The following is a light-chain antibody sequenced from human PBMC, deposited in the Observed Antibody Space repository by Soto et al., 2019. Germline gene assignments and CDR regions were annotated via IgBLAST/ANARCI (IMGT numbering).Light chain of an antibody. CDR1: QSVSNN. CDR2: DAS. CDR3: QQYNNWPPWT. J-gene: IGKJ1*01. Sequence: ILMTQSPATLSVSPGERATLSCRASQSVSNNLAWYQQKPGQAPRLLIYDASTRATGIPASFSGSGSGTEFTLTITGLQSEDFAVYYCQQYNNWPPWTFGQWTKVEIK. V-gene: IGKV3-15*01.